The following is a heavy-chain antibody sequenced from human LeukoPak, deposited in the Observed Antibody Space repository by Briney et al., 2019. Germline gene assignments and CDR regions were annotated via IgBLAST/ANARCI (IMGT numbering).Heavy chain of an antibody. J-gene: IGHJ4*02. CDR1: GYTFTSYF. V-gene: IGHV1-46*01. D-gene: IGHD1-7*01. Sequence: ASVKVSCKTSGYTFTSYFMHWVRQAPGQGLEWMGVINPSGGSTSYAQKFQGRVTMTEDTSTDTAFMELSSLRSEDTAVYYCATDLAGTMDYWGQGTLVTVSS. CDR2: INPSGGST. CDR3: ATDLAGTMDY.